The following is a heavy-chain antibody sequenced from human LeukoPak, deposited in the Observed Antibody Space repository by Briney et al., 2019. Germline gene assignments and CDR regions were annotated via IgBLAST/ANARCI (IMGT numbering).Heavy chain of an antibody. CDR2: ISWDGGST. Sequence: PGGSLRLSCAASGFTSDDYTMHWVRQAPGKGLEWVSLISWDGGSTYYADSVKGRFTISRDNSKNSLYLQMNSLRTEDTALYYCAKDKEDCSSTSCYRYFDYWGQGTLVTVSS. CDR1: GFTSDDYT. J-gene: IGHJ4*02. D-gene: IGHD2-2*01. CDR3: AKDKEDCSSTSCYRYFDY. V-gene: IGHV3-43*01.